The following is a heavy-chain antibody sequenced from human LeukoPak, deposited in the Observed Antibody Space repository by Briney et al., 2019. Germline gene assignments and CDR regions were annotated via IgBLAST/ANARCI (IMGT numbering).Heavy chain of an antibody. CDR2: IYYSGST. Sequence: SETLSLTCTVSGGSISSYYWSWIRQPPGKGLEWIGYIYYSGSTYYNPSLKSRVTISVDTSKNQFSLKLSSVTAADTAVCYCAREGSGYSPFDYWGQGTLVTVSS. CDR1: GGSISSYY. D-gene: IGHD5-12*01. CDR3: AREGSGYSPFDY. J-gene: IGHJ4*02. V-gene: IGHV4-59*12.